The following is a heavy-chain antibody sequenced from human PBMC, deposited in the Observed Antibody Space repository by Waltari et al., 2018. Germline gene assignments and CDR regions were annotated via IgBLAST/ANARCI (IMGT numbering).Heavy chain of an antibody. CDR1: GFPFDDNG. V-gene: IGHV3-9*01. J-gene: IGHJ3*02. CDR3: ARGARYFDWNHDAFDI. Sequence: EAQLVESGGGLVQPGGSLRLSCAAAGFPFDDNGLHWVRQSAGRGLEWVSRITWNGGHRVYADFVKGRFTVSKDDAKNSLYLQMNSLTTEDTALYYCARGARYFDWNHDAFDIWGRGTMVIVSS. D-gene: IGHD3-9*01. CDR2: ITWNGGHR.